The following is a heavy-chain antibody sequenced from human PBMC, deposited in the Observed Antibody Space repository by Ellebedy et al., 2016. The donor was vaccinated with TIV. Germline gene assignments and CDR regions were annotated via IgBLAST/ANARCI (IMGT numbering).Heavy chain of an antibody. J-gene: IGHJ3*01. Sequence: MPSETLSLPCRVPGASTSSDYWGWIRQSPGKGLEWIGYVYYSARTNYNPSLKRRLTISGDTSKNQFSLKLNSVTAADTAVYYCARAVGDYFAGNAFDLWGQGTSVTVSS. V-gene: IGHV4-59*01. CDR1: GASTSSDY. D-gene: IGHD3-22*01. CDR2: VYYSART. CDR3: ARAVGDYFAGNAFDL.